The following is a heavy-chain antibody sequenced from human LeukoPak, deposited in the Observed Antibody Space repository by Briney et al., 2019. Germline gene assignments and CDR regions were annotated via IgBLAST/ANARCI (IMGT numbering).Heavy chain of an antibody. CDR1: GGSISSSNW. CDR2: IYHSGST. CDR3: ARVPRKGIAVAGTVDY. J-gene: IGHJ4*02. V-gene: IGHV4-4*02. D-gene: IGHD6-19*01. Sequence: SETLSLTCAVSGGSISSSNWWSWGRQPPGKGLEWIGEIYHSGSTNYNPSLKSRVTISVDKSKNQFSLKLSSVTAADTVVYYCARVPRKGIAVAGTVDYWGQGTLVTVS.